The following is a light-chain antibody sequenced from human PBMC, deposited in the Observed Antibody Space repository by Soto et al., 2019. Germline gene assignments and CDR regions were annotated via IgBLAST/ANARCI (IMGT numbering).Light chain of an antibody. CDR3: QQYGISPLT. CDR2: GAS. V-gene: IGKV3-20*01. Sequence: EIVFTQSPGTLSLSPGERATLSCRASQSVSSSYLAWYQQKPGQAPRLLIYGASSRATGIPDRFSGSGSGTDFTLTISXLEPEDFAVYYCQQYGISPLTFGQGTKVDI. CDR1: QSVSSSY. J-gene: IGKJ1*01.